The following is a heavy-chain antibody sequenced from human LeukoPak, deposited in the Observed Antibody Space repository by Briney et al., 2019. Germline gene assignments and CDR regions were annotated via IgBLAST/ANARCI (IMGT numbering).Heavy chain of an antibody. J-gene: IGHJ5*02. D-gene: IGHD2-2*03. V-gene: IGHV1-46*01. Sequence: ASVKVSCKASGGTFISYAISWVRQAPGQGLEWMGIINPSGGSTSYAQKFQGRVTMTRDTSTSTVYMELSSLRSEDTAVYYCARSLRMDNWFDPWGQGTLVTVSS. CDR1: GGTFISYA. CDR3: ARSLRMDNWFDP. CDR2: INPSGGST.